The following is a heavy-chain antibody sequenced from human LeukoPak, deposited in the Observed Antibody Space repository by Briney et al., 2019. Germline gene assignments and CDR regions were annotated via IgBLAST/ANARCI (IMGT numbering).Heavy chain of an antibody. CDR3: ARRLRFNAFDI. CDR1: GFTVSSNY. Sequence: AGSLRLSCAASGFTVSSNYMSWVRQARGKGLEWVSVIYSGGSTYYSDSVKGRFTISRDNSKNTLYLQMNSLRAEDTAVYYCARRLRFNAFDIWGQRTMVTVSS. J-gene: IGHJ3*02. D-gene: IGHD5-12*01. CDR2: IYSGGST. V-gene: IGHV3-66*01.